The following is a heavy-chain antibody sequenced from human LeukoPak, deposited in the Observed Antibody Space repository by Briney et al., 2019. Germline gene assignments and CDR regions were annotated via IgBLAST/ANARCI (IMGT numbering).Heavy chain of an antibody. CDR2: IYSGGST. J-gene: IGHJ4*02. CDR1: GLTVSNSY. D-gene: IGHD4-23*01. V-gene: IGHV3-66*01. CDR3: AKEVTPGALLYGPFDY. Sequence: GGSLRLSCAASGLTVSNSYINWVRQAPGKGLEWVSLIYSGGSTYHADSVKDRFTISRDNSKNTVYLQMNSLRAEDTAIYYCAKEVTPGALLYGPFDYWGQGTLVTVSS.